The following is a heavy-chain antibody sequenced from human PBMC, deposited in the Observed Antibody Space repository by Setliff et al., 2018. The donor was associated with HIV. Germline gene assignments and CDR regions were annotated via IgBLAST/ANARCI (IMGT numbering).Heavy chain of an antibody. CDR1: GGSISSYY. CDR3: ARGRSRYYYDGSGYYVDY. D-gene: IGHD3-22*01. V-gene: IGHV4-59*01. CDR2: IYYSGTT. J-gene: IGHJ4*02. Sequence: SETLSLTCTVSGGSISSYYWSWIRRPPGKGLEWIGYIYYSGTTNYNPSLKSRVTISIATSKNQLSLKLSSVTAADTAAYYCARGRSRYYYDGSGYYVDYWGQGTLVTVSS.